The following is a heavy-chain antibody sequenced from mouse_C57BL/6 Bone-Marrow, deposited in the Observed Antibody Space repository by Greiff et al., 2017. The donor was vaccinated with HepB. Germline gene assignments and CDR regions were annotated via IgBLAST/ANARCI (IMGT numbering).Heavy chain of an antibody. CDR2: ISDGGSYT. V-gene: IGHV5-4*01. CDR1: GFTFSSYA. J-gene: IGHJ2*01. CDR3: ARDLSGDDYGY. Sequence: EVKLVESGGGLVKPGGSLKLSCAASGFTFSSYAMSWVRQTPEKRLEWVATISDGGSYTYYPDNVKGRFTISRDNAKNNLYLQMSHLKSEDTAMYYCARDLSGDDYGYWGQGTTLTVSS. D-gene: IGHD2-4*01.